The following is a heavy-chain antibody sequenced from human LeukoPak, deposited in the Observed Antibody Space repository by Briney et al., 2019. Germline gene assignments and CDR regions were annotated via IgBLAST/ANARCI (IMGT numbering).Heavy chain of an antibody. Sequence: GRSLRLSCAASGLTFSSYGMHWVRQAPGKGLEWVAVIWYDGSNKYYADSVKGRFTISRDNSKNTLYLQMNSLRAEDTAVYYCARDKYSSGWRNSNWFDPWGQGTLVTVSS. D-gene: IGHD6-19*01. CDR2: IWYDGSNK. J-gene: IGHJ5*02. V-gene: IGHV3-33*01. CDR1: GLTFSSYG. CDR3: ARDKYSSGWRNSNWFDP.